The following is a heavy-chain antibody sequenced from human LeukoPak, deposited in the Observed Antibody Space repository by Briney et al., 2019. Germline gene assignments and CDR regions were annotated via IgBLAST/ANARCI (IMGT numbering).Heavy chain of an antibody. CDR2: IRSKANSYAT. J-gene: IGHJ6*04. V-gene: IGHV3-73*01. CDR3: TRQSVRGVMVYGMDV. CDR1: GFTFSGSA. D-gene: IGHD3-10*01. Sequence: PGGYLKLSCAASGFTFSGSAMHWVRQASGKGLEWVGRIRSKANSYATAYAASVKGRFTISRDDSKITAYLQMNSLKTEDTAVYYCTRQSVRGVMVYGMDVWGKGTTVTVSS.